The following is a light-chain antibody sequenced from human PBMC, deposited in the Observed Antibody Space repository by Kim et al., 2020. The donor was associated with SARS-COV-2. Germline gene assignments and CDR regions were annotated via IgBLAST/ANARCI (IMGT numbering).Light chain of an antibody. CDR2: DAS. V-gene: IGKV1-16*02. CDR3: QQYDLYPLT. Sequence: SASIVDRFTITCRACQGIGNYLAWFQQKLGEAPKSLIYDASSLQSGVPSKFSGSGSGRDFTLTISSLQPEDCATYYCQQYDLYPLTFGGGTKLEI. J-gene: IGKJ4*01. CDR1: QGIGNY.